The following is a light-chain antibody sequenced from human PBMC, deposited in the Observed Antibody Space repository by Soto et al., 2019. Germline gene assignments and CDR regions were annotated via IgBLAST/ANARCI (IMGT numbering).Light chain of an antibody. CDR2: DGS. V-gene: IGKV3D-20*02. J-gene: IGKJ2*01. CDR1: QSVNSQY. Sequence: ELTQSPGTLSLSPGERATLSCRASQSVNSQYSAWYQQKPGQAPRLLIYDGSTRATGIPDRFSGSGSGTDFTLTISRLEPEDFAIYYCQQRSGWYTFGQGTKLEIK. CDR3: QQRSGWYT.